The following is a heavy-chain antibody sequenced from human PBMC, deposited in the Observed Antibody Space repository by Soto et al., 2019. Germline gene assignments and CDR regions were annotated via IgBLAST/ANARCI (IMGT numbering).Heavy chain of an antibody. Sequence: QVQLVESGGGVVQPGRSLRLSCAASGFTFSSYGMHWVRQAPGKGLEWVAVIWYDGSNKYYADSVKGRFTISRDNSKNTLYLQMHSLRAEDTAVYYCARGVSSGSSDAFDIWGQGTMVTVSS. CDR2: IWYDGSNK. J-gene: IGHJ3*02. CDR1: GFTFSSYG. D-gene: IGHD3-10*01. CDR3: ARGVSSGSSDAFDI. V-gene: IGHV3-33*01.